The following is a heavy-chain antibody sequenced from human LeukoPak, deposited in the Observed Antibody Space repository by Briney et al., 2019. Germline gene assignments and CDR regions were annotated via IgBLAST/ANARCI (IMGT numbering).Heavy chain of an antibody. CDR2: ISYDGPNK. D-gene: IGHD4-17*01. CDR1: GYSISCGYY. CDR3: AKGRYHLATVTLLDY. V-gene: IGHV3-30*18. J-gene: IGHJ4*02. Sequence: LSLTCTVSGYSISCGYYWGWIRQPPGKGLEWVAVISYDGPNKYYADSVKGRFTISRDNSKNTLYLQMNSLRAEDTAVYYCAKGRYHLATVTLLDYWGQGTLVTVSS.